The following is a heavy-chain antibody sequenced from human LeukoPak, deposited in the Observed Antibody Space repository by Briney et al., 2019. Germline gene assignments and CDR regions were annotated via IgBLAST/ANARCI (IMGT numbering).Heavy chain of an antibody. D-gene: IGHD6-6*01. CDR3: ARHPIAALREDAFDI. Sequence: HGESLKISCKGSGYSFTSYWIGWVRQMPGKGLEWMGIIYPGDSDTRYSPSFQGQVTILADKSISTAYLQWSSLKASDTAMYYCARHPIAALREDAFDIWGQGTMVTVSS. V-gene: IGHV5-51*01. CDR2: IYPGDSDT. J-gene: IGHJ3*02. CDR1: GYSFTSYW.